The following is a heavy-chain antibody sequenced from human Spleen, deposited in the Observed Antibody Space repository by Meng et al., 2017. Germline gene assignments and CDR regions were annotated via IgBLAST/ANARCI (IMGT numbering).Heavy chain of an antibody. J-gene: IGHJ3*02. CDR2: IYPFDSET. CDR1: GYNFATYW. Sequence: GESLKISCQTSGYNFATYWIGWVRQMPEKGLEWMGIIYPFDSETRYSPSFQGQVTISADKSVSAAYLQWSSLKASDTAMYYCAKYVSGSYYWDAFDIWGQGKMV. D-gene: IGHD3-10*01. CDR3: AKYVSGSYYWDAFDI. V-gene: IGHV5-51*01.